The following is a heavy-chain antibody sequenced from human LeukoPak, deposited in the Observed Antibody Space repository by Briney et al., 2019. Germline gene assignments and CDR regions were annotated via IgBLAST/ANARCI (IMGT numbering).Heavy chain of an antibody. Sequence: GASVKVSCKVSGYTLTELSMHWVRQAPGKGLEWMGGFDPEDGETIYAQKFQGRVTMTEDTSTDTAYMELSSLRSEDTAVYYCATASYLAAAGYNWFDPWGQGTLVTVSS. J-gene: IGHJ5*02. CDR2: FDPEDGET. D-gene: IGHD6-13*01. CDR1: GYTLTELS. V-gene: IGHV1-24*01. CDR3: ATASYLAAAGYNWFDP.